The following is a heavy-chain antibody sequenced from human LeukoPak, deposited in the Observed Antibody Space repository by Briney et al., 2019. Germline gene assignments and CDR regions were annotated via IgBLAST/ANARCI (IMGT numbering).Heavy chain of an antibody. CDR2: IYYSGST. V-gene: IGHV4-59*01. Sequence: PSETLSLTCTVSGGSISSYYWSWIRQPPGKGLEWIGYIYYSGSTNYNPSLKSRVTISVDTSKTQFSLKLSSVTAADTAVYYCARARYGSGRSYYYYYYMDVWGKGTTVTISS. CDR1: GGSISSYY. J-gene: IGHJ6*03. CDR3: ARARYGSGRSYYYYYYMDV. D-gene: IGHD3-10*01.